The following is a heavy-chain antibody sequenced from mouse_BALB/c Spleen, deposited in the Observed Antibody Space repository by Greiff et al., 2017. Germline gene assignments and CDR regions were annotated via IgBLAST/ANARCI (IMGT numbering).Heavy chain of an antibody. D-gene: IGHD1-1*01. CDR2: IDPANGNT. V-gene: IGHV14-3*02. J-gene: IGHJ4*01. CDR3: ARELYYYGSSYDYAMDY. CDR1: GSNIKDTY. Sequence: VQLQQSGAELVKPGASVKLSCTASGSNIKDTYMHWVKQRPEQGLEWIGRIDPANGNTKYDPKFQGKATITADTSSNTAYLQLSSLTSEDTAVYYCARELYYYGSSYDYAMDYWGQGTSVTVSS.